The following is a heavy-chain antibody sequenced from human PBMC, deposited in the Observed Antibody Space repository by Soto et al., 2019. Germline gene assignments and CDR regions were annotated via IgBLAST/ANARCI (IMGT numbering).Heavy chain of an antibody. D-gene: IGHD6-13*01. J-gene: IGHJ6*02. V-gene: IGHV3-30*18. CDR2: ISYDGSNK. Sequence: QVQLVESGGGVVQPGRSLRLSCAASGFTFSSYGMHWVRQAPGKGLEWVAVISYDGSNKYYADSVKGRFTISRDNSKNTLYLQMNSLRAEDTAVYYCANRGSSSWYAYYYGRDVCGQGTTVTVS. CDR1: GFTFSSYG. CDR3: ANRGSSSWYAYYYGRDV.